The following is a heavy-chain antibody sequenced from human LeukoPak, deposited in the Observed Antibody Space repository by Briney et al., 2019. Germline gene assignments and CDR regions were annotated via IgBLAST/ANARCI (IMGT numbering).Heavy chain of an antibody. CDR2: ISGDSRYI. D-gene: IGHD2-2*01. CDR1: GFTFSSYA. V-gene: IGHV3-21*01. J-gene: IGHJ4*02. CDR3: ARAPTVLVGYCSSSSCQADY. Sequence: GGSLRLSCAASGFTFSSYAMNWVRQAPGKGLEWVSAISGDSRYIYYADSVRGRFTISRDNAENSLYLQMHSLRVEDTAVYYCARAPTVLVGYCSSSSCQADYWGQGTLVTVSS.